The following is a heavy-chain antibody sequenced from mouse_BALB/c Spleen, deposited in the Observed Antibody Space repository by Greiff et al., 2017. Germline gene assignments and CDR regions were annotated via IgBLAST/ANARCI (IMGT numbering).Heavy chain of an antibody. D-gene: IGHD1-1*01. CDR1: GYTFTSYW. CDR3: ARYYGSSYPY. Sequence: VQLQQSGAELAKPGASVKMSCKASGYTFTSYWMHWVKQRPGQGLEWIGYINPSTGYTEYNQKFKDKATLTADKSSSTAYMQLSSLTSEDSAVYYCARYYGSSYPYWGQGTSVTVSS. V-gene: IGHV1-7*01. CDR2: INPSTGYT. J-gene: IGHJ4*01.